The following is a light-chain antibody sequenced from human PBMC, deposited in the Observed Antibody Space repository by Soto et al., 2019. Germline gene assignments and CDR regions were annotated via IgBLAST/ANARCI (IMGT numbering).Light chain of an antibody. V-gene: IGKV3-20*01. J-gene: IGKJ5*01. CDR2: CXS. CDR3: QQSAHSTST. Sequence: EIVLTQSPGTLSLSAGERATISXRASRSFRHNYLAWYQHKPGXAPRXXXACXSNMATGSPDRLSGSGSGTDFTLTISRLEPEDFAVYYCQQSAHSTSTFGQGTRLEIK. CDR1: RSFRHNY.